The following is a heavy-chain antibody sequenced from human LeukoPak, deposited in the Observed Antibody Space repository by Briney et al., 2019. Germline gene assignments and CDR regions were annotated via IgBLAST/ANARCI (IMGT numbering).Heavy chain of an antibody. CDR2: ISGSGGST. V-gene: IGHV3-23*01. D-gene: IGHD3-10*01. CDR1: GFTFSSSA. CDR3: AKDAPWITMVRGVQLDY. J-gene: IGHJ4*02. Sequence: GGSLRLSCAASGFTFSSSAMSWVRQAPGKGLEWVSSISGSGGSTYYADSVKGRFTISRDNSKNTLYLQMNSLRAEDTAVYYCAKDAPWITMVRGVQLDYWGQGTLVTVSS.